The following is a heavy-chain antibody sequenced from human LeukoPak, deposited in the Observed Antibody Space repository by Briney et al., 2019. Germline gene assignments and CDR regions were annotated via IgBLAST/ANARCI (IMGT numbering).Heavy chain of an antibody. Sequence: GGSLRLSCAASGFTFCSHGMHWVRQAPGKGLEWVAVIWYDGSNKYYADSVKGRFTISRDDSKNTLYLQMNSLRVEDTAVYYCARAVRGVGSDYWGQGTLVTVSS. CDR3: ARAVRGVGSDY. CDR1: GFTFCSHG. CDR2: IWYDGSNK. D-gene: IGHD3-10*01. V-gene: IGHV3-33*01. J-gene: IGHJ4*02.